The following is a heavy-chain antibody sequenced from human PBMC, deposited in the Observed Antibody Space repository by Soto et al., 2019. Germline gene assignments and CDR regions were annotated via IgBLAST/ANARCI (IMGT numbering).Heavy chain of an antibody. J-gene: IGHJ4*02. CDR1: GYIFTSYS. CDR3: ARDHYADFDY. V-gene: IGHV1-46*03. Sequence: SVKVSCKTSGYIFTSYSMHWVRQAPGQGPEWMGIINPSGGTTSYAQKFQGRVTMTRDTSTSTVYMELSSLRSEDTAVYYCARDHYADFDYWGQGTLVTVSS. CDR2: INPSGGTT. D-gene: IGHD4-17*01.